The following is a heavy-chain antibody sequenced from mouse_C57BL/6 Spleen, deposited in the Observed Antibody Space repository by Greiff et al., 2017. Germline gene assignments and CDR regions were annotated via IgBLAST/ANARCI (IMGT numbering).Heavy chain of an antibody. CDR1: GYAFSSYW. D-gene: IGHD1-1*01. J-gene: IGHJ1*03. CDR3: ARVLYYGSSYGYFDV. V-gene: IGHV1-80*01. Sequence: VQLQQSGAELVKPGASVKISCKASGYAFSSYWMNWVKQRPGKGLEWIGQIYPGDGDTNYNGKFKGKATLTADKSSSTAYMQLSSLTSEDSAVYCCARVLYYGSSYGYFDVWGTGTTVTVSS. CDR2: IYPGDGDT.